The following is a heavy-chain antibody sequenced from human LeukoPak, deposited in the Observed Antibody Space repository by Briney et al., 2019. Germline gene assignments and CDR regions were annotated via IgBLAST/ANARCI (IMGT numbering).Heavy chain of an antibody. V-gene: IGHV4-59*01. Sequence: SETLSLTCTVSGGSISSYYWSWIRQPPGKGLEWIGYIYHSGSTIYNPSLKSRVTISVDTSKNQFSLKLSSVTAADTAVYYCATFHSSSWYLDYWGQRTLVTVSS. J-gene: IGHJ4*02. CDR1: GGSISSYY. CDR2: IYHSGST. D-gene: IGHD6-13*01. CDR3: ATFHSSSWYLDY.